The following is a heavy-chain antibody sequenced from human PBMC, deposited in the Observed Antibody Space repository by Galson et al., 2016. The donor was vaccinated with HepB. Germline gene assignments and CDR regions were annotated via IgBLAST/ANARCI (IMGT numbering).Heavy chain of an antibody. J-gene: IGHJ3*02. CDR2: ISNSGGRT. CDR1: GFTFRSYA. Sequence: SLRLSCAASGFTFRSYAMTWVRQAPGKGLEWVSEISNSGGRTYYADSVKGRFTISRDNSKNTLSLQMNSLRAEDTAVYYCAKDPNYYDSSGYIWGAFDIGGRGTMVTVSS. D-gene: IGHD3-22*01. CDR3: AKDPNYYDSSGYIWGAFDI. V-gene: IGHV3-23*01.